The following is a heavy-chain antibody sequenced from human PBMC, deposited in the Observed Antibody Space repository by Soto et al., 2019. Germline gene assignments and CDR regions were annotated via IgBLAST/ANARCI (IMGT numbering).Heavy chain of an antibody. V-gene: IGHV4-59*01. J-gene: IGHJ3*02. CDR1: GGSISSYY. CDR3: ARFISFDAFDI. Sequence: SETLSLTCTVSGGSISSYYWSWIRQPPGKGLEWIGYIYYSGSTNYNPSLKSRVTISVDTSKNQFSLKLSSVTAADTAVYYCARFISFDAFDIWGQGTMVTVSS. D-gene: IGHD3-16*02. CDR2: IYYSGST.